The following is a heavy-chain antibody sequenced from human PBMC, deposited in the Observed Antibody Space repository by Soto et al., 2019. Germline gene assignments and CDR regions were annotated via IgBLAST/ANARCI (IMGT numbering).Heavy chain of an antibody. CDR2: IRSKAYGVTT. V-gene: IGHV3-49*03. J-gene: IGHJ3*02. D-gene: IGHD3-3*01. Sequence: GGSLRLSCTASGFTFGSYAMSWFRQAPGKGLEWVGFIRSKAYGVTTEDAASVKGRFTISRYDVNSIAYLQMHSLQIDDTAVYYCTMTYYDFWSGYYDDAFDSWGQGTMVTVSS. CDR1: GFTFGSYA. CDR3: TMTYYDFWSGYYDDAFDS.